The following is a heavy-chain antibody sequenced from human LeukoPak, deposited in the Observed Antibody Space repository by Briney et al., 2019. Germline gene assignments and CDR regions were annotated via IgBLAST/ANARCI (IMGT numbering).Heavy chain of an antibody. V-gene: IGHV4-59*01. CDR3: ARPYSSNWYDAFHF. Sequence: PSETLSLTCTVSGGSISSYYWSWIRQPPGKGLEWIGYIYYRGSTNYNPSLKSRVTISVDTSKNQFSLKLSSVTAADTAVYYCARPYSSNWYDAFHFWGQGTMVTVSS. D-gene: IGHD6-13*01. CDR1: GGSISSYY. J-gene: IGHJ3*01. CDR2: IYYRGST.